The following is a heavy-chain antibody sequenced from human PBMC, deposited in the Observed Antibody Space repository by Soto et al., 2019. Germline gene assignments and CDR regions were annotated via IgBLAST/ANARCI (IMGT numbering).Heavy chain of an antibody. CDR2: ISVYNGNT. Sequence: QVQLEQSGAEVKEPGASVKVSCKASGYSFSSDGIGWVRHAPGQGLEWMGWISVYNGNTKYAQKFQGRVTITADKSTSTAYMELSSLRSEDTAVYYCARGSGSYSRMDVWGQGTTVTVSS. D-gene: IGHD3-10*01. V-gene: IGHV1-18*01. CDR1: GYSFSSDG. J-gene: IGHJ6*02. CDR3: ARGSGSYSRMDV.